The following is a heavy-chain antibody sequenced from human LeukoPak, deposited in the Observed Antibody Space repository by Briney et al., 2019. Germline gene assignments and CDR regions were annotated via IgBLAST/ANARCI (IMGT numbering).Heavy chain of an antibody. D-gene: IGHD5-12*01. J-gene: IGHJ3*02. V-gene: IGHV1-2*02. CDR3: AITSWATLNAFDI. Sequence: ASVKVSCKASGGTFSSYAISWVRQAPGQGLEWMGWINPNSGGTNYAPEFQGRVIMTRDTSISTAYMEMRRLRSDDTAVYYCAITSWATLNAFDIWGQGTVVTVSP. CDR1: GGTFSSYA. CDR2: INPNSGGT.